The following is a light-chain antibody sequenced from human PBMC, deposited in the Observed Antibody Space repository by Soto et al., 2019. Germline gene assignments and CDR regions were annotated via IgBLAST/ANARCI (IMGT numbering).Light chain of an antibody. CDR3: QQFGSSSFT. V-gene: IGKV3-20*01. CDR2: GAS. Sequence: EIVLTQYPGTVSLSPGERATLSCRASQSLSSSYLAWYQQKPGQAPRLLIYGASSRATDIPDRFSGRGSGTDFTLIISRLEPEDFAVYYCQQFGSSSFTFGGGTKVEIK. J-gene: IGKJ4*01. CDR1: QSLSSSY.